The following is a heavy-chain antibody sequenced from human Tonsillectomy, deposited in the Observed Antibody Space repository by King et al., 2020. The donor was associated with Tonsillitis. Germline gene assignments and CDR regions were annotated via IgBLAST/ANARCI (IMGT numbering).Heavy chain of an antibody. CDR2: LMSSSSDT. CDR3: ARVNFGSSGLDAFDI. Sequence: QLVESGGGLVKPGGSLRLSCAASGFTFSDFYMSWVRQAPGKGLEWISYLMSSSSDTNYADSVRGRFSISRDNAKNSLYLQMNSLRADDTAVYYCARVNFGSSGLDAFDIWGQGTMVTVSS. CDR1: GFTFSDFY. J-gene: IGHJ3*02. D-gene: IGHD6-25*01. V-gene: IGHV3-11*05.